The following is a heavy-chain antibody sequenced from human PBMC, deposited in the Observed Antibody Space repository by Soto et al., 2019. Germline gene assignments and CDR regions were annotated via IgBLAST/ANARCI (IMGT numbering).Heavy chain of an antibody. J-gene: IGHJ4*02. CDR3: AAAAAYDSWSGYYLSLSS. D-gene: IGHD3-3*01. CDR1: GFTFTDSA. V-gene: IGHV1-58*01. CDR2: IVVGSGDT. Sequence: QAQLVQSGPEVKKPGTSVKVSCEASGFTFTDSALHWVRQARGQRLEWIGWIVVGSGDTNCAQKFQERVTITRDMSTSTAYMELSSLRSDDTAVYYCAAAAAYDSWSGYYLSLSSWGQGTLVTVSS.